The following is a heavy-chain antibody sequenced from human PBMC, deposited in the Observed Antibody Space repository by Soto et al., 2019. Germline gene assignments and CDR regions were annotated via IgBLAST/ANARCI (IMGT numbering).Heavy chain of an antibody. J-gene: IGHJ4*01. CDR2: VSAYNGER. D-gene: IGHD6-6*01. V-gene: IGHV1-18*01. CDR3: SRGTSIPASGEY. Sequence: QVQLVQSGAEVKKPGASEKVSCKASGYTFTNYGINWVRQAPGQGLEWLGWVSAYNGERRYAQRVQATVIMTTDTSTTTAYMELRSLRSDDTAVYYCSRGTSIPASGEYWGQGTLVTVSS. CDR1: GYTFTNYG.